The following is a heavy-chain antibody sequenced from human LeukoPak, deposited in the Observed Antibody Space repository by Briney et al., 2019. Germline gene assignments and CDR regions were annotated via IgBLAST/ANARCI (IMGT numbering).Heavy chain of an antibody. CDR2: ISWNSGSI. Sequence: GGSLRLSCGASGFTIDDYAVHWVWQGPRTGQERVSGISWNSGSIGYADSVKVRFSISRDNAKNSLYLHMNSLSVEDTALYYCAKGKKITVAGLFDCWGQGTLVTVSS. CDR3: AKGKKITVAGLFDC. CDR1: GFTIDDYA. V-gene: IGHV3-9*01. J-gene: IGHJ4*02. D-gene: IGHD6-19*01.